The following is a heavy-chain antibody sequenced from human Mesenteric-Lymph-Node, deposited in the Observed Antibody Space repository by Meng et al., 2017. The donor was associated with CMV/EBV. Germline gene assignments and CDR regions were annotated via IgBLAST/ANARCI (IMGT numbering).Heavy chain of an antibody. J-gene: IGHJ5*02. CDR3: MRGAGEGGREWFDP. CDR2: MNSYSGDT. Sequence: ASVKVSCKGSGYTFTSHDIDWVRQAAGQGLEWMGWMNSYSGDTGYAQKFQGRVTMTRDTAIGTAYMELTGLRSEDTAVYYCMRGAGEGGREWFDPWGQGTLVTVSS. D-gene: IGHD1-14*01. CDR1: GYTFTSHD. V-gene: IGHV1-8*01.